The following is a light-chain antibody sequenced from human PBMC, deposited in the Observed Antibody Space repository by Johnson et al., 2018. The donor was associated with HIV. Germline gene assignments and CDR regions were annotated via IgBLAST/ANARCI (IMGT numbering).Light chain of an antibody. J-gene: IGLJ1*01. V-gene: IGLV1-51*02. Sequence: QSVLTQPPSVSAAPGQKVTISCSGSSSDMGNYAVSWYQQLPGTAPKLLIYENNKGSSGIPDRFSGSKSGTSATLSITGLRAGDGADYYCRIWDSSLSAGVFGTGTKVTVL. CDR1: SSDMGNYA. CDR3: RIWDSSLSAGV. CDR2: ENN.